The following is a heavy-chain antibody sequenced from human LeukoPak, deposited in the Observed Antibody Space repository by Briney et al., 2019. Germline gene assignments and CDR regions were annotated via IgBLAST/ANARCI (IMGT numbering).Heavy chain of an antibody. CDR3: AREILGYSSSWSTFDY. Sequence: GGSLRLSCAASGFTFSTYAMSWVRQAPGKGLEWVSSFSGSGGGTYYADSVKGRFTISRDNAKNSLYLQMNSLRAEDTAVYYCAREILGYSSSWSTFDYWGQGTLVTVSS. V-gene: IGHV3-23*01. CDR1: GFTFSTYA. D-gene: IGHD6-13*01. J-gene: IGHJ4*02. CDR2: FSGSGGGT.